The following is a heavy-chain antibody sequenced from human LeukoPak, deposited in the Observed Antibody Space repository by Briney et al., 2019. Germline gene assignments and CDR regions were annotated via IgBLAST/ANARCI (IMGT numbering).Heavy chain of an antibody. J-gene: IGHJ6*02. CDR1: GYTFTGYY. Sequence: ASVKVSCEASGYTFTGYYMHWVRQAPGQGLEWMGWINPNSGGTNYAQKFQGRVTMTRDTSISTAYMELSRLRSDDTAVYYCARLMAAAGFYYYYGMDVWGQGTTVTVSS. D-gene: IGHD6-13*01. V-gene: IGHV1-2*02. CDR2: INPNSGGT. CDR3: ARLMAAAGFYYYYGMDV.